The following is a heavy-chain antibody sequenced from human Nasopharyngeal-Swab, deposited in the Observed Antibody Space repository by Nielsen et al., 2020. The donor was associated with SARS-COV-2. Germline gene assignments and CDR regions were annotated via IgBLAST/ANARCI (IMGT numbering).Heavy chain of an antibody. D-gene: IGHD2-2*01. V-gene: IGHV3-30-3*01. J-gene: IGHJ1*01. CDR1: GFTFSSYA. Sequence: GESLKISCAASGFTFSSYAMSWVRQAPGKGLEWVTVISYDGSIKYYADSVKGRLTISRDNSKNTVYLQINSLRAEDTAVYYCARPSGVFQLSYGWYLLHWGQGTLVTVSS. CDR2: ISYDGSIK. CDR3: ARPSGVFQLSYGWYLLH.